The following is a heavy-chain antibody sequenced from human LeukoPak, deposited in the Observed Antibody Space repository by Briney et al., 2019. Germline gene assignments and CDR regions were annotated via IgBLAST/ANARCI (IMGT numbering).Heavy chain of an antibody. D-gene: IGHD1-1*01. CDR3: ARDHNYAFDN. CDR1: GFPFIEYS. V-gene: IGHV3-48*01. Sequence: GGSLRLSCTASGFPFIEYSMNRVRQAPGKGLEWISYIGIDSGNTKYADSVRGRFTISADKAKNSLYLQMNSLRVEDTAVYYCARDHNYAFDNWGQGTLVTVSS. J-gene: IGHJ4*02. CDR2: IGIDSGNT.